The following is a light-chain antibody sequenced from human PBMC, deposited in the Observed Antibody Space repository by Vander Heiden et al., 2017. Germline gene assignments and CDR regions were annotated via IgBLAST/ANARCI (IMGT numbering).Light chain of an antibody. V-gene: IGKV4-1*01. J-gene: IGKJ4*01. CDR2: WAS. CDR1: HRGLSTFNNKNS. CDR3: QQYFSTPLT. Sequence: IVTIRSPVSMAVSLGEWATINCKSSHRGLSTFNNKNSLAWYQKKPGQPPKLLISWASTRESGIPDRSSGSGSGTDFTLAISSLQAEDVAVYYYQQYFSTPLTFGGGTKMEIK.